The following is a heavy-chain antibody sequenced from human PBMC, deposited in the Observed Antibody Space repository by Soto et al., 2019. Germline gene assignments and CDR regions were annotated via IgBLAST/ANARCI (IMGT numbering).Heavy chain of an antibody. J-gene: IGHJ3*02. Sequence: EVQLVESGGGLVQPGGSLRLSCAASGFTFSSYDMHWVRQATGKGLEWVSAIGTAGDTYYPGSVKGRFTISRENDKNSLYLQMNSLRAGDTAVYYCVRVALYGDYPDAFDIWGQGTMVTVSS. CDR1: GFTFSSYD. CDR3: VRVALYGDYPDAFDI. V-gene: IGHV3-13*01. CDR2: IGTAGDT. D-gene: IGHD4-17*01.